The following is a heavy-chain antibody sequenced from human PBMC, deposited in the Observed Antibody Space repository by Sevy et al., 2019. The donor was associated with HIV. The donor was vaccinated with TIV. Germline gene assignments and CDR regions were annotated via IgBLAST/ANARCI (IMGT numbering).Heavy chain of an antibody. CDR2: IMPIFGSP. D-gene: IGHD4-17*01. CDR1: GGTFSNYA. CDR3: ARVTGTVTSLYFFDY. J-gene: IGHJ4*02. Sequence: ASVKVSCKASGGTFSNYAISWVRQAPGQGLEWMGVIMPIFGSPNYAQKFQGRVTITADESTSTAYMDLSSLGSEDTAVYYCARVTGTVTSLYFFDYWGQGTLVTVSS. V-gene: IGHV1-69*13.